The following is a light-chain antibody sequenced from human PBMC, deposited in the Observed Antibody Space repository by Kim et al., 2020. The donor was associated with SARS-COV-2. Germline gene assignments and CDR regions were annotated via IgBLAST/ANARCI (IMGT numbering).Light chain of an antibody. V-gene: IGKV3-20*01. CDR1: QSVSSSY. J-gene: IGKJ2*01. CDR2: ATS. Sequence: EIVLTQSPGTLSLSPGERATLSCRASQSVSSSYLAWSQQKPGQAPRLLIYATSSRATGIPDRFSGAGSGTDFTLTISRLESEDFAVYYCQQYGTLPYTFGQGTNLEI. CDR3: QQYGTLPYT.